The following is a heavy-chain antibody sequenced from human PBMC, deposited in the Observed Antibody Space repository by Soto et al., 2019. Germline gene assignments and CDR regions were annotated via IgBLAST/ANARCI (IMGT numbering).Heavy chain of an antibody. D-gene: IGHD2-8*01. CDR3: ARAPVYCTNGVCYEGYYYYGMDV. V-gene: IGHV4-59*01. CDR2: IYYSGST. Sequence: PSETLSLTCTVSGGSISSYYCSWIRQPPGKGLEWIGYIYYSGSTNYNPSLKSRVTISVDTSKNQFSLKLSSVTAADTAVYYCARAPVYCTNGVCYEGYYYYGMDVWGQGTTVTVSS. J-gene: IGHJ6*02. CDR1: GGSISSYY.